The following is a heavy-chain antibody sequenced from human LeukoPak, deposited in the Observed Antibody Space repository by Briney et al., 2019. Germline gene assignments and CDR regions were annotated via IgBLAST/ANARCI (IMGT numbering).Heavy chain of an antibody. CDR1: GGSISSSSYY. V-gene: IGHV4-39*01. Sequence: HPSETLSLTCTVSGGSISSSSYYWGWIRQPPGKGLEWIGSIYYSGSTYYNPSLKSRVTLSLHTSNNHFSLKLSSVTAADTAVYYCARHRYYYRSGSYYGAPYYMDVWGKGTTVTISS. D-gene: IGHD3-10*01. CDR2: IYYSGST. J-gene: IGHJ6*03. CDR3: ARHRYYYRSGSYYGAPYYMDV.